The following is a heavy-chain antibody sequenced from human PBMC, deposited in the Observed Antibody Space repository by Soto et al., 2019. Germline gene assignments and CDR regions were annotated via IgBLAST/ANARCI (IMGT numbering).Heavy chain of an antibody. Sequence: QITLKESGPPLVKPTQTLTLTCTFSGFSLNTGGLGVGWIRQPPGKALEWLALIYWDGDKRYSPSLQSRLSITKDTSNNQVVLTMTNMDPVDTATYYCVHSRCGGDCLRSYSSHYYGMDVWGQGNTVTVSS. V-gene: IGHV2-5*02. D-gene: IGHD2-21*02. CDR2: IYWDGDK. J-gene: IGHJ6*02. CDR3: VHSRCGGDCLRSYSSHYYGMDV. CDR1: GFSLNTGGLG.